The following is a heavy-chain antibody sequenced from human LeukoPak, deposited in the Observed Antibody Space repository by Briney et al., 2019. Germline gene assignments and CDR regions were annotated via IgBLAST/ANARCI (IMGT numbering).Heavy chain of an antibody. CDR3: AREIVGGFNPGAY. CDR1: PDSTTSNF. J-gene: IGHJ4*02. CDR2: IHRSGST. D-gene: IGHD1-14*01. V-gene: IGHV4-4*02. Sequence: SETLSLTCTVSPDSTTSNFWSWVRQPPGKWLEWIGEIHRSGSTNYNPSLQSRVTISIDRSKNQIALELSSVTAADTAVYYCAREIVGGFNPGAYWGQGTLVTVSS.